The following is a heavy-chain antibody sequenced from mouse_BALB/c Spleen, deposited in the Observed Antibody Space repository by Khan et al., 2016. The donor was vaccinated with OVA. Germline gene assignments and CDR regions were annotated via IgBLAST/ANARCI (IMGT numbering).Heavy chain of an antibody. CDR1: GHTFTNYG. D-gene: IGHD2-10*01. CDR2: INTYTGEP. J-gene: IGHJ4*01. CDR3: SRPPYFSYAMDN. V-gene: IGHV9-3-1*01. Sequence: QIQLVQSGPELKKPGETVRISCKASGHTFTNYGMNWVKQAPGKGLKWMGWINTYTGEPTYADDFNGRFAFSLVTSACTAYLQINNLKNEYTATYFCSRPPYFSYAMDNWGQGTSVTVSS.